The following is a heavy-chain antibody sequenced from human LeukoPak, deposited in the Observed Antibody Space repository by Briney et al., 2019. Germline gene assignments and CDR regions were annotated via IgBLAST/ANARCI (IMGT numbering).Heavy chain of an antibody. J-gene: IGHJ4*02. CDR2: ISGSGNGGSI. Sequence: GGALRLSCSASGFVFSIYTMYWVRQAPGKGPEYVSTISGSGNGGSIYYADSVKGRFTISRDDSKSIVYLQMNGLRSEDTAVYYCVKDFGRVRGTPDSWGQGTLVTVSS. CDR1: GFVFSIYT. V-gene: IGHV3-64D*06. D-gene: IGHD2/OR15-2a*01. CDR3: VKDFGRVRGTPDS.